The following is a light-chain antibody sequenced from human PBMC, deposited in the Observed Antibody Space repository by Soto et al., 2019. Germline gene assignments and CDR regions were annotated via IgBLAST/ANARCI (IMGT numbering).Light chain of an antibody. CDR3: QQYNTSPMT. CDR1: QSVSDT. Sequence: EVLMTQSPATLSVSPGERATLSCRASQSVSDTLAWYQQKPGQAPRLLIYAASTRATAIPDRFSGSGSGTDFTLTISSLEPEDFAVYYCQQYNTSPMTFGEGTKVDIK. V-gene: IGKV3D-15*01. CDR2: AAS. J-gene: IGKJ1*01.